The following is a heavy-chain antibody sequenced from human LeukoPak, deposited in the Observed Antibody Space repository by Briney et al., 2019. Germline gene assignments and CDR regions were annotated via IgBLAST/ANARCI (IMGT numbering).Heavy chain of an antibody. V-gene: IGHV4-34*01. CDR3: ARAKDYYDSSGFFDY. CDR2: IYYSGST. J-gene: IGHJ4*02. CDR1: GGSFSGYY. D-gene: IGHD3-22*01. Sequence: SETLSLTCAVYGGSFSGYYWSWIRQPPGKGLEWIGSIYYSGSTYYNPPLKSRVTISVDTSKNQFSLKLSSVTAADTAVYYCARAKDYYDSSGFFDYWGQGTLVTVSS.